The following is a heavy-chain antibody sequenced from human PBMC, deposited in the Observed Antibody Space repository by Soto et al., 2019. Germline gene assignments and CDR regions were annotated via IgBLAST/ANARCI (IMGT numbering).Heavy chain of an antibody. CDR2: IYYSGST. V-gene: IGHV4-59*01. D-gene: IGHD2-2*02. CDR3: ARDRGVVVVPAAIAPYYYYYGMDV. CDR1: GGSISSYY. Sequence: SETLSLTCTVSGGSISSYYWSWIRQPPGKGLEWIGYIYYSGSTNYNPSLKSRVTISVDTSKNQFSLKLSSVTAADTAVYYCARDRGVVVVPAAIAPYYYYYGMDVWGQGTTVTVSS. J-gene: IGHJ6*02.